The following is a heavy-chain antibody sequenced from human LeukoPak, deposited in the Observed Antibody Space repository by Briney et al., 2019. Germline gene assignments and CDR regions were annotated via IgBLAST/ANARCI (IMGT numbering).Heavy chain of an antibody. CDR1: GFTFSNYA. Sequence: SGGSLRLSCAASGFTFSNYAMSWVRQAPGKGLEWVSAISGSGGSTYYADSVKGRFTISRDNSKNTLYLQMNSLRAEDTAVYYCAKNSTVVVPATIHYWSQGTLVTVSS. CDR3: AKNSTVVVPATIHY. CDR2: ISGSGGST. V-gene: IGHV3-23*01. J-gene: IGHJ4*02. D-gene: IGHD2-2*01.